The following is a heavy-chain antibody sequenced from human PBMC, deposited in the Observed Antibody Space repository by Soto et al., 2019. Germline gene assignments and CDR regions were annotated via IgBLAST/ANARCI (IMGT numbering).Heavy chain of an antibody. CDR2: IIPIFGTA. J-gene: IGHJ6*02. Sequence: QVQLVQSGAEVRKPGSSVKVSCKASGGTFSRHAISWVRQAPGQGLEWMGGIIPIFGTANHAQKFQGRVTITADESTSTAYMELSSLRSEDTAVYYCAVRSRTTSYYYYGMDVWGQGTTVTVSS. V-gene: IGHV1-69*01. D-gene: IGHD1-1*01. CDR3: AVRSRTTSYYYYGMDV. CDR1: GGTFSRHA.